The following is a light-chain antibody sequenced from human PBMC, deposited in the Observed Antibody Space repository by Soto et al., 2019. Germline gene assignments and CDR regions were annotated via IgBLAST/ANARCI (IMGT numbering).Light chain of an antibody. Sequence: HSALTQPASVSGSPGQSITISCTGTSSDIGGYNFVSWYQQYPGEVPKLMIYDVNARPSGVSNRFSGSKSGNTASLTISGLQANDEADYYCSSYTSASTLVFGTGTKVTVL. CDR3: SSYTSASTLV. CDR2: DVN. CDR1: SSDIGGYNF. V-gene: IGLV2-14*01. J-gene: IGLJ1*01.